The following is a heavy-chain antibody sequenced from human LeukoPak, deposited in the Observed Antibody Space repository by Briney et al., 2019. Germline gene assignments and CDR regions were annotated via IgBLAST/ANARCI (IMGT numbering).Heavy chain of an antibody. Sequence: SETLSLTCTVSGGSISSSYLSWIRQPPGRRLEWIGCIYFSGKTNYNPSLKSRVTISVDTFKNQFFLNLTSVTAADTAFYYCARVRYGSGETFDYWGQGTLVTVSS. CDR1: GGSISSSY. V-gene: IGHV4-59*01. J-gene: IGHJ4*02. CDR2: IYFSGKT. CDR3: ARVRYGSGETFDY. D-gene: IGHD3-10*01.